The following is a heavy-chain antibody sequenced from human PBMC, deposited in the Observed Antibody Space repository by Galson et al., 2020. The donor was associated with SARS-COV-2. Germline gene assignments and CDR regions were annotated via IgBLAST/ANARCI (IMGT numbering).Heavy chain of an antibody. J-gene: IGHJ2*01. D-gene: IGHD7-27*01. CDR3: ARVLFLTGDLKVGWYFDL. V-gene: IGHV1-18*01. CDR2: NSAYNGNT. Sequence: ASVKVSCKASGYTFTSYGISWVRQAPGQGLEWTGWNSAYNGNTNYAQKLQGRVTITTDTSTSTAYMELRSLRSDDTAVYYCARVLFLTGDLKVGWYFDLWGRGTLVTVSS. CDR1: GYTFTSYG.